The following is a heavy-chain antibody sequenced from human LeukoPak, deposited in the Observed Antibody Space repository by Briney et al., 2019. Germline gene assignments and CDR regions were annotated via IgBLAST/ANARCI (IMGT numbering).Heavy chain of an antibody. Sequence: SETLSLTCTVSGGSIRSYDWSWIRQPPGKGLEWIGNIHNSGSSTYNPSFKSRVTISLDTSKNQISLKLSSVTAADTAVYYCARTAKDAFDIWGQGTMVTVSS. CDR3: ARTAKDAFDI. J-gene: IGHJ3*02. V-gene: IGHV4-59*01. CDR1: GGSIRSYD. CDR2: IHNSGSS.